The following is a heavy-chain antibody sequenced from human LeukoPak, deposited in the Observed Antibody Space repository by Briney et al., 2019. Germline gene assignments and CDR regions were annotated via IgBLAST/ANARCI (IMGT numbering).Heavy chain of an antibody. CDR2: ISSSSSTI. CDR3: ARVLHKRNYDSSDYYGS. Sequence: GGSLRLSCAASGFTFSSYSMNWVRQAPGKGLEWISYISSSSSTIYYADSVKGRFTISRDNAKNSLYLQLNGLRAEDTAVYYCARVLHKRNYDSSDYYGSWGQGTLVTVSS. CDR1: GFTFSSYS. D-gene: IGHD3-22*01. J-gene: IGHJ5*02. V-gene: IGHV3-48*01.